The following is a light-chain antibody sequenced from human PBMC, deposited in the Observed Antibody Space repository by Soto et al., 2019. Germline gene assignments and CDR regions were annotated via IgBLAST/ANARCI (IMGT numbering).Light chain of an antibody. CDR2: GAS. CDR1: QSVSNNY. V-gene: IGKV3-20*01. Sequence: EIVLTQSPGTLSLSPVERATLSGRASQSVSNNYLAWYQQKPGQAPRLLIYGASNRATGIPDRFSGSGSGTDFSLIIGRLEPEDFAVYYCQQYGSSPPWTFGQGTKVDI. J-gene: IGKJ1*01. CDR3: QQYGSSPPWT.